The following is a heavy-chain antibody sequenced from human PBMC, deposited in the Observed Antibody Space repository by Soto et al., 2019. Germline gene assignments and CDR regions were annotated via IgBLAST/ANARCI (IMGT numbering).Heavy chain of an antibody. CDR2: ISSSGSTI. V-gene: IGHV3-11*01. D-gene: IGHD6-13*01. CDR3: ARDAGIAEAGSPFDY. Sequence: WGSLRLSCASSVFTFSDYYMSWIRQAPGKGLEWVSYISSSGSTIYYADSVKGRFTISRDNAKNSLYLQMNSLRAEDTAVYYCARDAGIAEAGSPFDYWGQGTMVTVSS. J-gene: IGHJ4*02. CDR1: VFTFSDYY.